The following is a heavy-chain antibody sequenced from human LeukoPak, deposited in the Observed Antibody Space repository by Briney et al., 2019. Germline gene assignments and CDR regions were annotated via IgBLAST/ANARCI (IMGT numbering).Heavy chain of an antibody. CDR2: IYHSGTT. CDR3: ARGGVAATPGD. J-gene: IGHJ4*02. V-gene: IGHV4-4*02. Sequence: SETLSLTCAVSGGSISSSNWWSWVRQPPGKGLEWIGEIYHSGTTNYTPSLKSRVTISVDNSKNQFSLKLSSVTAADTAVYYCARGGVAATPGDWGQGTLVTVSS. D-gene: IGHD2-15*01. CDR1: GGSISSSNW.